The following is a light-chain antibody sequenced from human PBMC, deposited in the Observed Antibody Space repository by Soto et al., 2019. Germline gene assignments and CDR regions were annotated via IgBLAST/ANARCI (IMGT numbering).Light chain of an antibody. CDR3: QQYVTSPCT. CDR2: DAS. V-gene: IGKV3-11*01. J-gene: IGKJ2*02. Sequence: EIVLTQSPDTLSLSPGERATLSCRAGQRTDSLLAWYQKKPGQAPRLLIYDASYRATGVPARFIGGGSGTDFTLTITSLEPEDFAMYYCQQYVTSPCTFGQGTRLEIK. CDR1: QRTDSL.